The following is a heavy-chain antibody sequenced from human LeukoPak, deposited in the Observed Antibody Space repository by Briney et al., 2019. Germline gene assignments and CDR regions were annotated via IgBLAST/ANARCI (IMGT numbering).Heavy chain of an antibody. V-gene: IGHV3-23*01. Sequence: GGSLRLSCAASGFTFSSYAMSWVRLAPGKGLEWVSAISGSGGSTYYADSVKGRFTISRDNSKNTLYLQMNSLRAEDTAVYYCARHPGIAAAGIDYWGQGTLVTVSS. CDR3: ARHPGIAAAGIDY. D-gene: IGHD6-13*01. J-gene: IGHJ4*02. CDR1: GFTFSSYA. CDR2: ISGSGGST.